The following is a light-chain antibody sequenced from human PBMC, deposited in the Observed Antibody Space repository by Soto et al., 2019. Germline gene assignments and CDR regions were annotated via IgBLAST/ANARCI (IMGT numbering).Light chain of an antibody. Sequence: EIVLTQSPGTLSLSPGERATLSCRANQSVTSNFLAWYQQKPGQTPRLFIYGASSRTTGVPDRFSGSGSGTDFTLTISRLEPEDFAVYYCQQYGSSPRTFGQGTKLEIK. J-gene: IGKJ2*01. CDR2: GAS. V-gene: IGKV3-20*01. CDR1: QSVTSNF. CDR3: QQYGSSPRT.